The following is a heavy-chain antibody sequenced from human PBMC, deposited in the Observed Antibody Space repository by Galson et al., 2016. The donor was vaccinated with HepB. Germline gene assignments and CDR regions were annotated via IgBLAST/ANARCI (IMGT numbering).Heavy chain of an antibody. Sequence: PALVKPTQTLTLTCTFSGFSLSTSGMRVSWIRQPPGKALEWLARIDWDDDKFYNISLKTRLTISKDTSENQVVLTMTNMDPVDTATYYCARTSLEREGDWFDPWGQGTLVTVSS. CDR1: GFSLSTSGMR. CDR3: ARTSLEREGDWFDP. CDR2: IDWDDDK. J-gene: IGHJ5*02. V-gene: IGHV2-70*04. D-gene: IGHD1-1*01.